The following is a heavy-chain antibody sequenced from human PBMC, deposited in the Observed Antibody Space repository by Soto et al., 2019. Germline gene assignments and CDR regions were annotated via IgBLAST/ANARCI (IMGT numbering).Heavy chain of an antibody. CDR1: GGSVSSGSYY. V-gene: IGHV4-61*01. CDR3: ARGRGSYYGSLDY. CDR2: IYYSGST. J-gene: IGHJ4*02. Sequence: TSETLSLTCTVSGGSVSSGSYYWSWIRQPPGKGLEWIGYIYYSGSTNYNPSLKSRVTISVDTPKNQFSLKLSSVTAADTAVYYCARGRGSYYGSLDYWGQGTLVTVSS. D-gene: IGHD1-26*01.